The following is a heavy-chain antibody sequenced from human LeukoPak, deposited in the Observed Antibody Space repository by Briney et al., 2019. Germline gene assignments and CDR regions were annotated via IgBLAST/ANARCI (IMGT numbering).Heavy chain of an antibody. V-gene: IGHV1-2*02. CDR2: INPNSGGT. CDR1: GYTFTGYY. Sequence: ASVKVSCKASGYTFTGYYMHWVRQAPGQGPEWMGWINPNSGGTNYAQKFQGRVTMTRDTSISTAYMELSRLRSDDTAVYYCARADLHDYVWGSYRPNNWFDPWGQGTLVTVSS. CDR3: ARADLHDYVWGSYRPNNWFDP. D-gene: IGHD3-16*02. J-gene: IGHJ5*02.